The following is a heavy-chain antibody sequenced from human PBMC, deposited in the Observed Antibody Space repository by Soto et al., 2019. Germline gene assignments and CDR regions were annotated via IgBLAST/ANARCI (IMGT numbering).Heavy chain of an antibody. D-gene: IGHD4-17*01. CDR3: ATAPLRDYMGAPYYFDY. V-gene: IGHV1-69*10. Sequence: SVKVSCKASGGTFSTYSITWVRQAPGQGLDWMGGTIPNLRTTNYAQKFQGRVTITADKSTNTAYMELSSLTSEDTAVYYCATAPLRDYMGAPYYFDYWGQGSLVTAPQ. CDR1: GGTFSTYS. J-gene: IGHJ4*02. CDR2: TIPNLRTT.